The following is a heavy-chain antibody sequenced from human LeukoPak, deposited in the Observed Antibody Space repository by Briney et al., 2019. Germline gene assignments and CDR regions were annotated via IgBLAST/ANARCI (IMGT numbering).Heavy chain of an antibody. CDR2: ITGGGTFT. V-gene: IGHV3-21*01. CDR1: GFSFSQHS. D-gene: IGHD3-16*01. CDR3: VTGDNPDYTWENHRLDAFDI. J-gene: IGHJ3*02. Sequence: GGSLRLSCEASGFSFSQHSMGWGRLAPGKGLEWVSSITGGGTFTFYADSVKGRFTVSRDNANNLLFLQLHSLRADDTAIYYCVTGDNPDYTWENHRLDAFDIWGQGTMVTVSS.